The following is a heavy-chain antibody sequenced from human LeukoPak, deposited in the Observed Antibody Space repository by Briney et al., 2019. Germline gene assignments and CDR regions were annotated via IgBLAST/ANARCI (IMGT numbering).Heavy chain of an antibody. D-gene: IGHD5-24*01. CDR2: IIPIFGIA. V-gene: IGHV1-69*04. CDR1: GGTFSSYA. J-gene: IGHJ4*02. Sequence: SVKLSCKASGGTFSSYAISWVRQAPGQGLEWMGRIIPIFGIANYAQKFQGRVTITADKSTSTAYMELSSLRSEDTAVYYCARENDGDEDGYNSAFDCWGQGTLVTVPS. CDR3: ARENDGDEDGYNSAFDC.